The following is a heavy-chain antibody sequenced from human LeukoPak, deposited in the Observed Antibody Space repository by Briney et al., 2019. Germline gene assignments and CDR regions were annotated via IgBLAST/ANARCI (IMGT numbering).Heavy chain of an antibody. CDR3: ASAGHDGIGYKVC. D-gene: IGHD3-22*01. J-gene: IGHJ4*02. CDR1: GGSISSTTYF. CDR2: MYYSGSP. V-gene: IGHV4-39*01. Sequence: SETLSLTCTVSGGSISSTTYFWGWIRQPPGKGLVWIGSMYYSGSPYYNPSLKSRVTISVDTSKNQFSLRLSSVTAADTAVYYCASAGHDGIGYKVCWGQGTLVTVSS.